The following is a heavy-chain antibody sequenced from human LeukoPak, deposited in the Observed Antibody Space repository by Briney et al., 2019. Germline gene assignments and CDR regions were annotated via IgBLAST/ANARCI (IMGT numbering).Heavy chain of an antibody. D-gene: IGHD6-19*01. Sequence: SETLSLTCTVSGGSISSSSYYWSWIRQPAGKGLEWIGRIYTSGSTNYNPSLKSRVTISVDTSKNQFSLKLSSVTAADTAVYYCARGAVAGPYDYWGQGTLVTVSS. V-gene: IGHV4-61*02. J-gene: IGHJ4*02. CDR3: ARGAVAGPYDY. CDR1: GGSISSSSYY. CDR2: IYTSGST.